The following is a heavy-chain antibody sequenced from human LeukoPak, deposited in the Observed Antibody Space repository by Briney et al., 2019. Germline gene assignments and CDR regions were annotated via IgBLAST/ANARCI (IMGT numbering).Heavy chain of an antibody. J-gene: IGHJ4*02. CDR3: ARDPWDSSGYSFDY. Sequence: ASVTVSCTASGYTFSTYGISWVRQAPGQGLEWMGGIIPIFGTANYAQKFQGRVTITADESTSTAYMELSSLRSEDTAVYYCARDPWDSSGYSFDYWGQGTLVTVPS. CDR1: GYTFSTYG. V-gene: IGHV1-69*13. CDR2: IIPIFGTA. D-gene: IGHD3-22*01.